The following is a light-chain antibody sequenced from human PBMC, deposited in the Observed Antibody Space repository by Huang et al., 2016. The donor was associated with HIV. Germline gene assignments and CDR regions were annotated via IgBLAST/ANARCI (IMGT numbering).Light chain of an antibody. CDR3: MQDTHWPPWT. CDR1: QSLVNSDGNTY. CDR2: KVS. V-gene: IGKV2-30*01. J-gene: IGKJ1*01. Sequence: DVVLTQSPLSLPVTLGQPASISCRSSQSLVNSDGNTYLNWCQQRPGKSPRRLIYKVSNRGSGVPDGCSGGGSCTDVTLRINNVEAEDVGIYYCMQDTHWPPWTFGQGTKVEIK.